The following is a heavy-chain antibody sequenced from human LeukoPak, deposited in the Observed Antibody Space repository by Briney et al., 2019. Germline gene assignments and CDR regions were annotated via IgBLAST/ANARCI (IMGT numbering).Heavy chain of an antibody. CDR2: ISGSGGST. Sequence: GGSLRLSCAPSGFTLSSYGMSWVRQAPGNGLESGSAISGSGGSTYYADSVKGRFTISRDNSKNTLYLQMNSLRAEDTDVYYCAKDGDYGEEDYWGQGTLVTVSS. D-gene: IGHD4-17*01. CDR3: AKDGDYGEEDY. CDR1: GFTLSSYG. J-gene: IGHJ4*02. V-gene: IGHV3-23*01.